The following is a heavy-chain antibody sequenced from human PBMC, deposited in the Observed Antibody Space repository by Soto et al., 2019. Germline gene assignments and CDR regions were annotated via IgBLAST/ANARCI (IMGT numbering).Heavy chain of an antibody. CDR1: GGSFSGYY. D-gene: IGHD2-15*01. CDR3: ASGVGARRAYYFDY. J-gene: IGHJ4*02. Sequence: QVQLQQWGAGLLKPSETLSLTCAVYGGSFSGYYWSWIRQPPGKGLEWIGEINHSGSTNYNPSLKSRVTTSVDTSKNQFSLKLSSVTAADTAVYYCASGVGARRAYYFDYWGQGTLVTVSS. CDR2: INHSGST. V-gene: IGHV4-34*01.